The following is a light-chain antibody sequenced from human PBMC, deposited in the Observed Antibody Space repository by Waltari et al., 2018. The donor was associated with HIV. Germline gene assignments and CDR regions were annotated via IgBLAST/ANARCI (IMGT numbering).Light chain of an antibody. CDR2: EAN. CDR1: TDTDDLNS. J-gene: IGLJ3*02. CDR3: TSSAGGVV. Sequence: ALTQPASVSGSPGQSITISCTGGTDTDDLNSVSWYQQHPDKAPKLIIYEANSRPSGVSPRFSGSKSVNAASLTISGLQPDDESDYYCTSSAGGVVFGGGTKLTVL. V-gene: IGLV2-14*01.